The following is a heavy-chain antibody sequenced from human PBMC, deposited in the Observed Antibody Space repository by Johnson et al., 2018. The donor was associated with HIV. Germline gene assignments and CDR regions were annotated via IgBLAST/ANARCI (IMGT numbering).Heavy chain of an antibody. CDR3: ARDSRSSEYPEAFDI. D-gene: IGHD3-22*01. Sequence: QMQLVESGGGVVQPGGSLRLSCEVSGFTFSNYGMHWVRQAPGKGLEWVAFIRYDGSNKYYADSVKGRFTISRDNSKNTLYLQMNSLRPEDTAVYYCARDSRSSEYPEAFDIWGQGTMVTVSS. V-gene: IGHV3-30*02. J-gene: IGHJ3*02. CDR2: IRYDGSNK. CDR1: GFTFSNYG.